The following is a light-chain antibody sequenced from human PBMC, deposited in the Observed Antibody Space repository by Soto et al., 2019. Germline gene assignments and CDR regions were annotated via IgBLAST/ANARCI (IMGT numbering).Light chain of an antibody. V-gene: IGKV3-20*01. CDR1: QSISSSF. CDR3: QQCGSSPET. J-gene: IGKJ1*01. CDR2: GAS. Sequence: DIVLTHSPCTLALSPGPRANLSCRASQSISSSFLAWYQQKPGQAPRLLIYGASSRATGIPARFSGSGSGTDSTLTISRLETEDFAVYYCQQCGSSPETFGPGTKVDI.